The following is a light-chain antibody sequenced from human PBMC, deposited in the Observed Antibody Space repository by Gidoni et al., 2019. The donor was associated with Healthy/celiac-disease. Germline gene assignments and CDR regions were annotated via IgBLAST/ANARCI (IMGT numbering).Light chain of an antibody. CDR3: QQYYSTRLT. V-gene: IGKV4-1*01. Sequence: IVMTQSPDSLAVSLGERATINCKSTQSVLYSSNNTNYLAWYQQKPGQPPKLLIYWASTRESGVPDRFSGSGSGTDFTLTISSLQAEDVAVYYCQQYYSTRLTFXGXTKVXIK. CDR2: WAS. J-gene: IGKJ4*01. CDR1: QSVLYSSNNTNY.